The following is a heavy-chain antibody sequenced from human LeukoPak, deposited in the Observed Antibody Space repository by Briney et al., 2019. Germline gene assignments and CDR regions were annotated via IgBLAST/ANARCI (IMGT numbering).Heavy chain of an antibody. CDR1: GFPFSSYG. V-gene: IGHV3-21*01. J-gene: IGHJ4*02. CDR2: ISSSSSYI. CDR3: ARKNGLDY. Sequence: AGGSLRLACAASGFPFSSYGMSWVRQAPGKGLEWVSSISSSSSYIYYADSVKGRFTISRDNAKNSLYLQMNSLRAEDTAVYYCARKNGLDYWGQGTLVTVSS. D-gene: IGHD2-8*01.